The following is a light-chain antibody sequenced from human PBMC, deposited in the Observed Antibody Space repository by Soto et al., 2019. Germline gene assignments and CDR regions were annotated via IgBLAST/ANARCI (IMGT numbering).Light chain of an antibody. CDR3: SSHTHSSPL. Sequence: QSALTQPPSVSGSPGQSVTISCTGTSSDVGSYDRVSWYQQSPGTAPKVIIFEVSNRPSGVPDRFSGSKSGSTASLTISGLQPEDEADYYGSSHTHSSPLFGGGTKLTVL. V-gene: IGLV2-18*02. J-gene: IGLJ2*01. CDR1: SSDVGSYDR. CDR2: EVS.